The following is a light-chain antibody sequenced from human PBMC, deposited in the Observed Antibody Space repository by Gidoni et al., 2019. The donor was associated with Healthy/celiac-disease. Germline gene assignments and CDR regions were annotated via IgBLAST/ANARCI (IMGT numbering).Light chain of an antibody. V-gene: IGKV1-5*03. CDR3: QQYNSYGT. CDR2: KAS. CDR1: QSISSW. J-gene: IGKJ1*01. Sequence: DIQMTQSPSTLSASVGDRVTITCRASQSISSWLAWYQQKPGKAPKLLIYKASSLESGVPSRFSVSGSGTEFTLTISSLQPDDFATYYCQQYNSYGTFGQXTKVEIK.